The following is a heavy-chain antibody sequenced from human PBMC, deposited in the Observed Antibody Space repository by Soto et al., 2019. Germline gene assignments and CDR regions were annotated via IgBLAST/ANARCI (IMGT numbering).Heavy chain of an antibody. CDR1: GGSFSGYY. CDR3: ARGRIVVVPAAIGYYGMDV. D-gene: IGHD2-2*01. Sequence: SETLSLTCAVYGGSFSGYYWSWIRQPPGKGLEWIGEINHSGSTNYNPSLKSRVTISVDTSKNQFSLKLSSVTAADTAVYYCARGRIVVVPAAIGYYGMDVWGQGTTVTVSS. CDR2: INHSGST. J-gene: IGHJ6*02. V-gene: IGHV4-34*01.